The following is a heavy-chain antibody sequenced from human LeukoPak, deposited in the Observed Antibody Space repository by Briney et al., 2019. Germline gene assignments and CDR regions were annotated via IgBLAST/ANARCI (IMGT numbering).Heavy chain of an antibody. V-gene: IGHV3-30-3*01. D-gene: IGHD1-26*01. J-gene: IGHJ4*02. CDR2: ISYDGSNK. Sequence: GGSLRLSCAASGFTFSSYAMHWVRQAPDKGLEWVSVISYDGSNKYYADSVKGRFTISRDDSKNTLYLQMNSLRAEDTAIYYCARSRGGSYPEFDYWGQGTLVTVSS. CDR1: GFTFSSYA. CDR3: ARSRGGSYPEFDY.